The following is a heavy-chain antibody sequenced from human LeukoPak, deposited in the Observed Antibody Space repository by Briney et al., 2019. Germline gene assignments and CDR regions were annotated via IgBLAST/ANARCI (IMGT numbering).Heavy chain of an antibody. V-gene: IGHV1-18*01. D-gene: IGHD3-22*01. Sequence: GASVKVSCKASGYTFTSYAISWVRQAPGQVLVWMGWISPYNGNTKYAENLQGRVTMTTDTSTSTAYMELRSLRSDDTAVYYCARGHGFTMILVANDGYYFDYWGQGTLVTVSS. J-gene: IGHJ4*02. CDR3: ARGHGFTMILVANDGYYFDY. CDR1: GYTFTSYA. CDR2: ISPYNGNT.